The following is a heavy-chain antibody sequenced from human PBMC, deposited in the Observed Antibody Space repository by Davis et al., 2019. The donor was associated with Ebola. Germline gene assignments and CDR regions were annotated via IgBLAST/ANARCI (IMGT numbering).Heavy chain of an antibody. D-gene: IGHD5-18*01. CDR2: ISAYNGNT. CDR3: ARDEGRYSYGRWFDP. Sequence: AASVKVSCKASGYTFTNYGISWVRQAPGQGLEWMGWISAYNGNTNYAQKLQGRVTMTTDTSTSTAYMELRSLRSDDTAVYYCARDEGRYSYGRWFDPWGQGTLVTVSS. J-gene: IGHJ5*02. V-gene: IGHV1-18*04. CDR1: GYTFTNYG.